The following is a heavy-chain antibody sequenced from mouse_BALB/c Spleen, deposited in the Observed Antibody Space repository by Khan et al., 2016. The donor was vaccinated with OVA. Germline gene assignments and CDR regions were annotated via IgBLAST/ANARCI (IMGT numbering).Heavy chain of an antibody. J-gene: IGHJ1*01. CDR3: ARYYGNYGWYFDV. CDR2: IWTGGST. Sequence: VQLQESGPGLVAPSQSLSITCTVSGFSLTSYGVHWVRQPPGKGLEWLGVIWTGGSTNYNSALMPRLSISKDNSKSQVFLKMNSLQTDDTAMYYCARYYGNYGWYFDVWGAGTTVTVSS. V-gene: IGHV2-9*02. D-gene: IGHD2-1*01. CDR1: GFSLTSYG.